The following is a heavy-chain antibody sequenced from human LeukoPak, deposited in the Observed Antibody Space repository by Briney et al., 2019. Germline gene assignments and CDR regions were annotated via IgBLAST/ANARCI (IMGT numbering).Heavy chain of an antibody. V-gene: IGHV1-8*01. J-gene: IGHJ6*03. CDR1: GYTFTSYD. CDR3: ARDPLAYCSSTSCYTRAAYYYYMDV. D-gene: IGHD2-2*02. CDR2: MNPNSGNT. Sequence: ASVKVSCKASGYTFTSYDINWVRQATGQGLEWMGWMNPNSGNTGYAQKFQGRVTMTRNTSISTAYMELSSLRSEDTAVYYCARDPLAYCSSTSCYTRAAYYYYMDVWGKGTTVTVSS.